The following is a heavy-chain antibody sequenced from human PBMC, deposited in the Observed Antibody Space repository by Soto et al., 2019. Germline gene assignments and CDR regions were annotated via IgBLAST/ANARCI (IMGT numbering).Heavy chain of an antibody. D-gene: IGHD3-22*01. J-gene: IGHJ4*02. CDR2: IVPMFGTA. CDR3: ARGVDYDSRGYYFFF. CDR1: GGTFSRYA. Sequence: SVKVSCKASGGTFSRYALSWVRQAPGQGPEWMGGIVPMFGTANYAQKFQGRVTITADESTNTAYMQLSSLRSEDTAVYYCARGVDYDSRGYYFFFWGQGTLVTVSS. V-gene: IGHV1-69*13.